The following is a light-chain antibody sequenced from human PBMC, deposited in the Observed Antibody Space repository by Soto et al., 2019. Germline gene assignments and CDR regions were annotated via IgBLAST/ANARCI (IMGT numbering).Light chain of an antibody. CDR3: QQRRNWPPIT. J-gene: IGKJ5*01. CDR1: QSVSSSY. Sequence: EIVLSQSPGTLSLSPGERATLSCRASQSVSSSYLAWYQQKPGQAPRLLIYDASNRATGIPARFSGSGSGTDFTLTISSLDPEDFAVYYCQQRRNWPPITFGQGTRLEI. V-gene: IGKV3-11*01. CDR2: DAS.